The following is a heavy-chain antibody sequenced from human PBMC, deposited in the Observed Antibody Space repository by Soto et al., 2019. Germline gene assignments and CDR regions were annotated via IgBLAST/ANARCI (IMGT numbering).Heavy chain of an antibody. D-gene: IGHD6-6*01. CDR2: IWYDGSNK. CDR3: ARDRSKDSRSSADY. CDR1: GFTFSSYG. Sequence: GGSLRLSCAASGFTFSSYGMHWVRQAPGKGLEWVAVIWYDGSNKYYADSVKGRFTISRDNSKNTLYLQMNSLRAEDTAVYYCARDRSKDSRSSADYWAQGTLVTVSS. V-gene: IGHV3-33*01. J-gene: IGHJ4*02.